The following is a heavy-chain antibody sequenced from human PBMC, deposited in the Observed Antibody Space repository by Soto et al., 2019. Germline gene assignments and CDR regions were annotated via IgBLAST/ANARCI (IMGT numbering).Heavy chain of an antibody. V-gene: IGHV3-23*01. CDR2: ISGSGGSI. J-gene: IGHJ4*02. CDR3: ARVAPSYSSTPCRFDF. D-gene: IGHD6-13*01. Sequence: GGSLRLSCAASGFTFSSYAMSWVRQAPGKGLEWVSSISGSGGSIYYAHSVRGRFTISRDKTKNTLDLQMNSRRAEDTAVYLCARVAPSYSSTPCRFDFCAQGSLVTVSS. CDR1: GFTFSSYA.